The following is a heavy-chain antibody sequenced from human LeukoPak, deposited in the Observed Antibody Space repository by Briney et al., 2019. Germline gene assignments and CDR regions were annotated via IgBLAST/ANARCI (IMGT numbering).Heavy chain of an antibody. V-gene: IGHV3-7*01. Sequence: GGSLRLSCAASGFTFSSYGMHWVRQAPGKGLEWVANIKQDGSEKYYVDSVKGRFTISRDNAKNSLYLQMNSLRAEDTAVYYCARSRYYYDNSGYYYRLYYFDYWGQGTLVTVSS. J-gene: IGHJ4*02. CDR3: ARSRYYYDNSGYYYRLYYFDY. CDR2: IKQDGSEK. CDR1: GFTFSSYG. D-gene: IGHD3-22*01.